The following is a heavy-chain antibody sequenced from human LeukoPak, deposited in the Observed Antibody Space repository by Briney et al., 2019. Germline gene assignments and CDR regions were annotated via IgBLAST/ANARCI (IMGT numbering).Heavy chain of an antibody. CDR3: ARDQEAFGGYVGC. V-gene: IGHV1-69*04. Sequence: SVKVSCKASGGTFSSYAISWVRQAPGQGLEWMGRIIPIFGIANYAQKFQGRVTITADKSTSTAYMELSSLRSEDTAVYYCARDQEAFGGYVGCWGQGTLVTVSS. D-gene: IGHD5-12*01. CDR2: IIPIFGIA. J-gene: IGHJ4*02. CDR1: GGTFSSYA.